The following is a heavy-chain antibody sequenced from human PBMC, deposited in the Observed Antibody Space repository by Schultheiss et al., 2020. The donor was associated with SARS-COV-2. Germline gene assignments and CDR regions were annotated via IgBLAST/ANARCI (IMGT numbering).Heavy chain of an antibody. CDR3: ARGTDSSGYYPVGGLGH. V-gene: IGHV3-13*01. D-gene: IGHD3-22*01. Sequence: GGSLRLSCAASGFTFSSYDMHWVRQATGKGLEWVSAIGTAGDTYYPGSVKGRFTISRENAKNSLYLQINSLRAGDTAVYYCARGTDSSGYYPVGGLGHWGQGTLVTVSS. CDR1: GFTFSSYD. J-gene: IGHJ1*01. CDR2: IGTAGDT.